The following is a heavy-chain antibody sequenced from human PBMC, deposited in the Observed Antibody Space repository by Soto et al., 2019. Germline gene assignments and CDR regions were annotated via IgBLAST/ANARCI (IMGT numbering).Heavy chain of an antibody. CDR3: ATNYYDSSGYYPLFDY. CDR2: ISSSGSTI. D-gene: IGHD3-22*01. CDR1: GFTFSSYE. V-gene: IGHV3-48*03. Sequence: GGSLRRSCAASGFTFSSYEMNWVRQAPGKGLEWVSYISSSGSTIYYADSVKGRFTISRDNAKNSLYLQMNSLRAEDTAVYYCATNYYDSSGYYPLFDYWGQGTLVTVSS. J-gene: IGHJ4*02.